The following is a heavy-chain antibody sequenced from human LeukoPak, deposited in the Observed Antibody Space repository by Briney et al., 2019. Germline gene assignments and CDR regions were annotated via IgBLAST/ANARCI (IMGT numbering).Heavy chain of an antibody. Sequence: PGGSLRLSCAASGFTFSSYAMSWVRQAPGKGLEWVSAISGSGGSTYYADSVKGRFTISRDNSKNTLYLQMNSLRAGDTAVYYCAKDIVVVPAANFDYWGQGTLVTVSS. J-gene: IGHJ4*02. CDR2: ISGSGGST. D-gene: IGHD2-2*01. V-gene: IGHV3-23*01. CDR1: GFTFSSYA. CDR3: AKDIVVVPAANFDY.